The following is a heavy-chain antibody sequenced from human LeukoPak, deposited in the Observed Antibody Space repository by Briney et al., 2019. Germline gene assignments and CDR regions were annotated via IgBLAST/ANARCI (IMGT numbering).Heavy chain of an antibody. CDR1: GFTFTSYC. V-gene: IGHV3-30*18. Sequence: GGSLRLSCAASGFTFTSYCMHWVRQAPGKGLEWVADISYDGSNKYYADSVKGRFTISRDNSKNTLYLQMNSLGAEDTAVYYCAKDWASYYEGSGIYSIRTSMDVWGQGTTVTVSS. D-gene: IGHD3-10*01. J-gene: IGHJ6*02. CDR2: ISYDGSNK. CDR3: AKDWASYYEGSGIYSIRTSMDV.